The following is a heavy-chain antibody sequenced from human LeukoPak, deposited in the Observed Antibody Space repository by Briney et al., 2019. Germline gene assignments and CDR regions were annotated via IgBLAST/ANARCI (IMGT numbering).Heavy chain of an antibody. CDR1: GFTFSSYA. CDR3: AKGSYYDSSGYRVLDY. CDR2: ISGSGGST. V-gene: IGHV3-23*01. J-gene: IGHJ4*02. Sequence: GGSLSLSCAASGFTFSSYAMSWVRQAPGKGLEWVSAISGSGGSTYYADSVKGRFTISRDNSKNTLYLQMNSLRAEDTAVYYCAKGSYYDSSGYRVLDYWGQGTLVTVSS. D-gene: IGHD3-22*01.